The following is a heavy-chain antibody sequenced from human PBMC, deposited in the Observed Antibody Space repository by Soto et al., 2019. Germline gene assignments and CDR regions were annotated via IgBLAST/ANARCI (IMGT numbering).Heavy chain of an antibody. J-gene: IGHJ4*02. CDR1: GGSISSYY. V-gene: IGHV4-59*01. D-gene: IGHD7-27*01. CDR3: ARGPSGDNWGWPFDY. Sequence: SETLSLTCTVSGGSISSYYWSWIRQPPGKGLEWIGYIYYSGSTNYNPSLKSRVTISVDTSKNQFSLKLSSVTAADTAVYCCARGPSGDNWGWPFDYWGQGTLVTVSS. CDR2: IYYSGST.